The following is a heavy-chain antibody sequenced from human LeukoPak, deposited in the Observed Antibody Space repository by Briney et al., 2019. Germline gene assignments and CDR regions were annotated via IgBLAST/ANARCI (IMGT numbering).Heavy chain of an antibody. CDR3: AREVIVVVPAAINWFDP. D-gene: IGHD2-2*01. J-gene: IGHJ5*02. CDR2: INSDGSST. V-gene: IGHV3-74*01. Sequence: GGSLRLSCAASGFPFSSYWMHWVRQAPGKGLVWVSRINSDGSSTSYADSVKGRFTISRDNAKNTLYLQMNSLRAEDTAVYYCAREVIVVVPAAINWFDPWGQGTLVTVSS. CDR1: GFPFSSYW.